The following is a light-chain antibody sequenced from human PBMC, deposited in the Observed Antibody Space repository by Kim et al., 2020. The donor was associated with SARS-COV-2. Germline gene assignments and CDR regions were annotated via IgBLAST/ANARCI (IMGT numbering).Light chain of an antibody. CDR1: QTISNY. V-gene: IGKV1-39*01. CDR2: SAS. J-gene: IGKJ1*01. CDR3: HQTSVTPWR. Sequence: DIKMTQSPSSLSASVGDTVTIGCRASQTISNYLQWYQQKPGKAPNLLIYSASTLQSGVPSRFSGSASGTEFTLTISNLQPEDFASYYCHQTSVTPWRFGQGTKVDIK.